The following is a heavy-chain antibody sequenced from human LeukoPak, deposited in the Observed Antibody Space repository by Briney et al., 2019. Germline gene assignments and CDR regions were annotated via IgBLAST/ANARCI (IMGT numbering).Heavy chain of an antibody. CDR1: GGTFSSYA. V-gene: IGHV1-69*01. Sequence: SVKVSCKASGGTFSSYAISWVRQAPGQGLEWMGGIIPIFGTANYAQKFQGRVTITADESTSTAYMELSSLRSEDTAVYYCARTEVVPAYRGVGWFDPWGQGTLVTVAS. J-gene: IGHJ5*02. CDR3: ARTEVVPAYRGVGWFDP. D-gene: IGHD2-2*01. CDR2: IIPIFGTA.